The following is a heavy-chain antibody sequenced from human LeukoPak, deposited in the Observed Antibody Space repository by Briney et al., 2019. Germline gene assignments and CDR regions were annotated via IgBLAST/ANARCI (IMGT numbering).Heavy chain of an antibody. D-gene: IGHD6-6*01. CDR2: INPNSGGT. Sequence: ASVKVSCKASGYTFTGYYMHWVRQAPGQGLEWMGWINPNSGGTNYAQKFQGRVTMTRDTSISTAYMELSRLRSDDTAVYYCARGAAARPSRHFDYWGQGTLVTVSS. J-gene: IGHJ4*02. CDR1: GYTFTGYY. V-gene: IGHV1-2*02. CDR3: ARGAAARPSRHFDY.